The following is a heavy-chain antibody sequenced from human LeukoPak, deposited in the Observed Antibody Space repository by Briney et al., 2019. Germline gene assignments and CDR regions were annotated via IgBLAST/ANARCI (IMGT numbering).Heavy chain of an antibody. V-gene: IGHV3-74*01. Sequence: GGSLRLSCAASGFTFSSYWMHWVRQAPGKGLVWVSRINSDGSNTSYADSVKGRFTIARDNAKNSLYLQMNSLRAEDTALYYCAREKPFYDSSGYYYPIAFDYWGQGTLVTVSS. J-gene: IGHJ4*02. CDR2: INSDGSNT. CDR1: GFTFSSYW. D-gene: IGHD3-22*01. CDR3: AREKPFYDSSGYYYPIAFDY.